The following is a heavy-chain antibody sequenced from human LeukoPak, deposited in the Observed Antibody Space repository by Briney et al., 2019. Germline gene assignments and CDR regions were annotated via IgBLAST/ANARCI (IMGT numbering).Heavy chain of an antibody. V-gene: IGHV3-7*01. Sequence: GGSLRLSCAASGFTFSSYAMHWVRQAPGKGLEWVANIKQDGSEKYYVDSVKGRFTISRDNAKNSLYLQMNSLRAEDTAVYYCARVVEEGFGYWGQGTLVTVSS. CDR3: ARVVEEGFGY. J-gene: IGHJ4*02. CDR1: GFTFSSYA. D-gene: IGHD3-10*01. CDR2: IKQDGSEK.